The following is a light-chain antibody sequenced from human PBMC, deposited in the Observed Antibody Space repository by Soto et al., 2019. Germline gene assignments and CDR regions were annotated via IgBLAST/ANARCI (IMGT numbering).Light chain of an antibody. CDR1: SSNIGNNY. CDR2: DNN. CDR3: GTWDSSLNAWV. J-gene: IGLJ3*02. Sequence: QSVLTQPPSVSAAPGQKVTISCSGSSSNIGNNYVSWYQQFPGTAPKLLIYDNNKRPSGIPDRFSGSKSGTSATLGITGLQTGDEADYYCGTWDSSLNAWVFGGGTKVTVL. V-gene: IGLV1-51*01.